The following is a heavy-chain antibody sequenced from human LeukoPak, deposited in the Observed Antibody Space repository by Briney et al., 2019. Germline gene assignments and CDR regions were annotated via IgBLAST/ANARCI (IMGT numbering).Heavy chain of an antibody. CDR3: ARDRDCGGDCFDL. J-gene: IGHJ2*01. V-gene: IGHV3-73*01. CDR1: GFTFSGSA. Sequence: GGSLRLSCAASGFTFSGSAMHWVRQASGKGLEWVGRIRSKANSYATAYAASVKGRFTISRDDSKNTAYLQMNSLKTEDTAVYYCARDRDCGGDCFDLWGRGTLVTVSS. D-gene: IGHD2-21*01. CDR2: IRSKANSYAT.